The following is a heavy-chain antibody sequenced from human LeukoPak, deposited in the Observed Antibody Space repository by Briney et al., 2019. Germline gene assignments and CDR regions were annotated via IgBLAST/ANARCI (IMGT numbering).Heavy chain of an antibody. CDR1: GVSISSYH. Sequence: SETLSLTCTVSGVSISSYHWNWIRQPAGKGLEWIGRVHTSGTTNYNPSLKIRVTASVDTSKNQLSLILTSVTAADTAVYYCARDGLYSYGYSYFDYWGQGTLVTVSS. CDR2: VHTSGTT. D-gene: IGHD5-18*01. CDR3: ARDGLYSYGYSYFDY. J-gene: IGHJ4*02. V-gene: IGHV4-4*07.